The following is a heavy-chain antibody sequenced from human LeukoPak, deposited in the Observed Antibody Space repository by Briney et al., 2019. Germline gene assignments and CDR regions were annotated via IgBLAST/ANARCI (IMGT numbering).Heavy chain of an antibody. CDR3: ARISGTSPRY. J-gene: IGHJ4*02. V-gene: IGHV3-48*01. D-gene: IGHD3-10*01. CDR1: GFTLSTYN. Sequence: GGSLRLSCVASGFTLSTYNMNWVRQAPGKGLEWVSYISSGGTTIFYADSVKGRFTIYRDSAKNSLFLQMNSLRAEDTAVYYCARISGTSPRYWGQGTLVTVSS. CDR2: ISSGGTTI.